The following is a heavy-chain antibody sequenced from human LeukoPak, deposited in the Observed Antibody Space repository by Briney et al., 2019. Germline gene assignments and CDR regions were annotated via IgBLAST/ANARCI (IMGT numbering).Heavy chain of an antibody. CDR3: ARDLGGYPFFMDV. CDR2: LDESGRP. CDR1: GGSTRSGRHH. V-gene: IGHV4-39*07. D-gene: IGHD2-15*01. J-gene: IGHJ6*03. Sequence: KTSETLSLTCSVSGGSTRSGRHHWAWLRQPPGQGLEFIGSLDESGRPYYNAPLKSRVTISEDSSGKQFSLNLSSVTAADTAVYYCARDLGGYPFFMDVWGRGTTVIVSS.